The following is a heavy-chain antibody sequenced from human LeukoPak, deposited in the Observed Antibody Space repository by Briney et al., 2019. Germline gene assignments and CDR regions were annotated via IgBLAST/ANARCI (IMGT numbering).Heavy chain of an antibody. CDR3: ATDFYDST. Sequence: GVSLRLSCATSGFTFSNAWMNWVRQAPGKGLEWVGRIRSNSDGGTIDYAAPVKGRFTLSRDDSKTTLYLQMNSLQTEDTAVYHCATDFYDSTWGQGTLVTVSS. CDR1: GFTFSNAW. CDR2: IRSNSDGGTI. J-gene: IGHJ5*02. V-gene: IGHV3-15*07. D-gene: IGHD3-22*01.